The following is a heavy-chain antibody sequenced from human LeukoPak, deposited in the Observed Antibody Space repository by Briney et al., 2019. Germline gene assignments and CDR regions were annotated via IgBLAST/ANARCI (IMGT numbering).Heavy chain of an antibody. D-gene: IGHD1-26*01. J-gene: IGHJ4*02. CDR3: ARDQSIMGPTTVDY. CDR2: ISSDGSNT. CDR1: GITFSTSW. Sequence: PGGSLRLSCAASGITFSTSWMHWVRQAPGKGLVWVSRISSDGSNTIYADSVRGRFTISRDNAKNTLYLQMNSLRAGDTAVYYCARDQSIMGPTTVDYWGQGTLVTVSS. V-gene: IGHV3-74*01.